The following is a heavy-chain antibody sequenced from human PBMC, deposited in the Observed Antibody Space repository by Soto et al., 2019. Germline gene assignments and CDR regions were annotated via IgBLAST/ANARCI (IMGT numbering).Heavy chain of an antibody. J-gene: IGHJ6*02. D-gene: IGHD5-12*01. V-gene: IGHV3-53*01. Sequence: GGSLRLSCAASGFTVSSNYMSWVRQAPGKGLEWVSVIYSGGSTYYADSVKGRFTISRDNSKNTLYLQMNSLRAEDTAVYYCARDLVEMATMPHYYYYYGMDVWGQGTTVTVSS. CDR2: IYSGGST. CDR1: GFTVSSNY. CDR3: ARDLVEMATMPHYYYYYGMDV.